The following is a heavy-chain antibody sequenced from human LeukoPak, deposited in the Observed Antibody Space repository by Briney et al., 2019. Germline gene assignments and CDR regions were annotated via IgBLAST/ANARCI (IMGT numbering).Heavy chain of an antibody. D-gene: IGHD3-10*02. Sequence: PGGSLRLSCATSGFTFRSFGMHWVRQAPGKGLEWVALISYDGSNKYYVDSVKGRFTISRDNAKSSLYLQINSLRAEDTAVYYCAELGITMIGGVWGKGTTVTISS. CDR3: AELGITMIGGV. V-gene: IGHV3-30*18. J-gene: IGHJ6*04. CDR1: GFTFRSFG. CDR2: ISYDGSNK.